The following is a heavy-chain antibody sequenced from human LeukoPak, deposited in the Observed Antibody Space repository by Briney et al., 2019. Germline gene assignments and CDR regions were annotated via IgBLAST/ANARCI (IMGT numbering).Heavy chain of an antibody. D-gene: IGHD2-15*01. CDR3: ARRIYYFYCMDV. Sequence: GGSLRLSWPVYGPTSTSICIECDSQAPGKGLEWVSSISSSSSYIYYADSVKGRFTISRDNAKNSLYLQMNSLRAGDTVTWYSARRIYYFYCMDVWGKGTTVTVSS. CDR1: GPTSTSIC. CDR2: ISSSSSYI. J-gene: IGHJ6*03. V-gene: IGHV3-21*01.